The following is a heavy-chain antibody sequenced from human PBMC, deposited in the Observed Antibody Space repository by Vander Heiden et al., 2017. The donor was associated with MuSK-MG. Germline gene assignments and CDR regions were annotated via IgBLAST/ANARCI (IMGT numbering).Heavy chain of an antibody. V-gene: IGHV1-2*02. CDR1: GNTFTDSY. J-gene: IGHJ4*02. CDR3: ARIVRGFDY. D-gene: IGHD3-10*02. Sequence: QVQLVQSGAEVKKTGAPVKVHCKITGNTFTDSYIHSVRQAPGQRLQWIGWINPRREATKYEETVQGRVTMPSDTSISTAYMELTGLKSDDTAVYYCARIVRGFDYWGQGTLVTVSS. CDR2: INPRREAT.